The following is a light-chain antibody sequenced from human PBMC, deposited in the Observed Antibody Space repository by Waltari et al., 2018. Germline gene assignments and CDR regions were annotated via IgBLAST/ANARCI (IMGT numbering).Light chain of an antibody. CDR1: SGHTTYA. CDR3: QAWGAGVGV. J-gene: IGLJ3*02. V-gene: IGLV4-69*01. Sequence: QLVLAQSTSASASLGASVKLSCTVTSGHTTYAIACHQQQPGKGPRYLMRVNSDGSHIKGDGIPDRFSGSRSGADRYLIISSLQSEDEADYYCQAWGAGVGVFGGGTKLSVL. CDR2: VNSDGSH.